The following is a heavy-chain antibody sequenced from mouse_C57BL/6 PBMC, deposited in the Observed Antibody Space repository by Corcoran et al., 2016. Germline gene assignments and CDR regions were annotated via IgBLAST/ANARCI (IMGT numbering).Heavy chain of an antibody. D-gene: IGHD6-2*01. CDR3: ARPGSLYAMDY. CDR1: GYTFTDYY. Sequence: EVQLQQSGPELVKPGASVKISCKASGYTFTDYYMNWVKQSHGKSLEWIGDINPNNGGTSYNQKFKGKAPLTVDKYSSTAYIELRSRTSEDSAVYYWARPGSLYAMDYWGQGTSGTVSS. CDR2: INPNNGGT. J-gene: IGHJ4*01. V-gene: IGHV1-26*01.